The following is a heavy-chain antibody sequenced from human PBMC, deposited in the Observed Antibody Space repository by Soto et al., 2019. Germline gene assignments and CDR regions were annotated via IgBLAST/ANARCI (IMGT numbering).Heavy chain of an antibody. Sequence: GGSLRLSCAASGFTFSSYAMSWVRQAPGKGLEWVSAISGSGGSTYYADSVKGRFTISRDNSKNTLYLQMNSLRAEDTAVYYCAKDPYYYGSGSLTEIYYYYYMDVWGKGTTVTVSS. D-gene: IGHD3-10*01. CDR2: ISGSGGST. V-gene: IGHV3-23*01. J-gene: IGHJ6*03. CDR1: GFTFSSYA. CDR3: AKDPYYYGSGSLTEIYYYYYMDV.